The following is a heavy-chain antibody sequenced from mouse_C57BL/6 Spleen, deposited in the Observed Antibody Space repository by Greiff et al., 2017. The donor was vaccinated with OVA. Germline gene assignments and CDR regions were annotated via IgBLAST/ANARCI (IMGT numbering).Heavy chain of an antibody. CDR1: GFTFSDYG. CDR3: ARRNGYRDYYAMDY. CDR2: ISSGSSTI. J-gene: IGHJ4*01. D-gene: IGHD2-2*01. Sequence: VQRVESGGGLVKPGGSLKLSCAASGFTFSDYGMHWVRQAPEKGLEWVAYISSGSSTIYYADTVKGRITISRDNAKNTLLLQMSSLRSEDTAMYYCARRNGYRDYYAMDYWGQGTSVTVSS. V-gene: IGHV5-17*01.